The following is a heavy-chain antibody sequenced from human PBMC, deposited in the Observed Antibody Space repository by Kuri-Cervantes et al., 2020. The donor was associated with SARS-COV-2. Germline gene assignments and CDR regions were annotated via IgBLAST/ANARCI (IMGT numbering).Heavy chain of an antibody. CDR3: AKEIRATTRFDAFDI. Sequence: GESLKISCAASGFTFSSYAMSWVRQAPGKGLEWVSAISGSGGSIYYADSVKGRFTISRDNSKNTLYLQMNSLRAEDTAVYYCAKEIRATTRFDAFDIWGQGTMVTVSS. J-gene: IGHJ3*02. V-gene: IGHV3-23*01. CDR1: GFTFSSYA. D-gene: IGHD1-26*01. CDR2: ISGSGGSI.